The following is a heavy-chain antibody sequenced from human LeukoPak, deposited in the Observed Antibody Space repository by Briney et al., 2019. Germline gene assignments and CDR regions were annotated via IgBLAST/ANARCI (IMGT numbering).Heavy chain of an antibody. V-gene: IGHV3-43*02. CDR2: ISGDGGST. J-gene: IGHJ3*02. Sequence: GGSLRLSCAASGFTFYDYAMLWVRQAPGKGLEWVSLISGDGGSTYYADSVKGRFTISRDNSKNSLYLQMNSLRTEDTALYYCAKAPGGYYQVGDAFDIWGRGTMVTVSS. CDR1: GFTFYDYA. CDR3: AKAPGGYYQVGDAFDI. D-gene: IGHD3-3*01.